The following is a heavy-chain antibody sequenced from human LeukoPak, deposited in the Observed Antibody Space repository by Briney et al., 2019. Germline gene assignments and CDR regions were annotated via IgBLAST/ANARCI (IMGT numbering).Heavy chain of an antibody. CDR1: GFTFSSYA. J-gene: IGHJ4*02. Sequence: HAGGSLRLSCAASGFTFSSYAMSWVRQDPGKGLEWVSAISGSGGTTYYADSVKGRFTISRDNSKNTLYLQMNSLRAEDTAVYYCAKDRHATVTTRFDYWGQGTLVTVSS. CDR2: ISGSGGTT. D-gene: IGHD4-11*01. V-gene: IGHV3-23*01. CDR3: AKDRHATVTTRFDY.